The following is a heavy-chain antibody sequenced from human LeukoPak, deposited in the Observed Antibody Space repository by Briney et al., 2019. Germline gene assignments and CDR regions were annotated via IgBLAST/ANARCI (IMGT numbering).Heavy chain of an antibody. CDR2: IYYSGST. Sequence: SETLSLTCTVSGGSISSYYWSWIRQPPGKGLEWIGYIYYSGSTNYSPSLKSRVTISVDTSKNQFSLKLSSVTAADTAVYYCAREIAAAANWFDPWGQGTLVTVSS. V-gene: IGHV4-59*01. CDR1: GGSISSYY. CDR3: AREIAAAANWFDP. D-gene: IGHD6-13*01. J-gene: IGHJ5*02.